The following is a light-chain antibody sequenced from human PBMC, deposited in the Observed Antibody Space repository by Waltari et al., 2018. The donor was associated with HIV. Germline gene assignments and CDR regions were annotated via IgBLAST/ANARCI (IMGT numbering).Light chain of an antibody. CDR3: CSCTTSDTWV. Sequence: QSALTQPASVSGSPGQSITISCPGTGSDVGHYNLVAWYQQHPVNAPIPIVFEVTNRPPGLFCRYSGSKADNTAPRPISGDQAEDEAEYYCCSCTTSDTWVSGGGTKLTV. CDR1: GSDVGHYNL. CDR2: EVT. V-gene: IGLV2-14*01. J-gene: IGLJ3*02.